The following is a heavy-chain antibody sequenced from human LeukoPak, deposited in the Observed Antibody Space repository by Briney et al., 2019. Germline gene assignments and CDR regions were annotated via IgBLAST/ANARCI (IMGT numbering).Heavy chain of an antibody. CDR2: ISGASGGST. J-gene: IGHJ4*02. CDR3: ARGGSSSWYPNFDY. Sequence: GGSLRLSCAASGFTFSSYAMTWVRQAPGKGLEWVSIISGASGGSTYYADSVKGRFTISRDNSKNTLNLQMNSLRAEDTALYYCARGGSSSWYPNFDYWGQGTLVTVSS. CDR1: GFTFSSYA. D-gene: IGHD6-13*01. V-gene: IGHV3-23*01.